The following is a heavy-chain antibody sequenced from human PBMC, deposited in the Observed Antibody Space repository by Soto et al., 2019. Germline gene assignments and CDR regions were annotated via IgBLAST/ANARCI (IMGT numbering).Heavy chain of an antibody. CDR2: ISYDGSNK. CDR3: ARDWGCSSTSCYWGRRPLYGMDV. V-gene: IGHV3-30-3*01. D-gene: IGHD2-2*01. J-gene: IGHJ6*02. CDR1: GFTFSSYA. Sequence: PGGSLRLSCAASGFTFSSYAMHWVRQAPGKGLEWVAVISYDGSNKYYADSVKGRFTISRDNSKNTLYLQMNSLRAEDTAVYYCARDWGCSSTSCYWGRRPLYGMDVWGQGTRVTVSS.